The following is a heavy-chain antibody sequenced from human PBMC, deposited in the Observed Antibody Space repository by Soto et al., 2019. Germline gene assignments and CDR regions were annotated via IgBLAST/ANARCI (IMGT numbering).Heavy chain of an antibody. CDR3: ASGLLVLPAVSPSGYYYYGMDV. CDR1: GGTFSSYA. CDR2: IIPIFGTA. J-gene: IGHJ6*02. V-gene: IGHV1-69*13. Sequence: SVKVSGKASGGTFSSYAISWVRQAPGQGLEWMGGIIPIFGTANYAQKFQGRVTITADESTSTAYMELSSLRSEDTAVYYCASGLLVLPAVSPSGYYYYGMDVWGQGTTVTVSS. D-gene: IGHD2-2*01.